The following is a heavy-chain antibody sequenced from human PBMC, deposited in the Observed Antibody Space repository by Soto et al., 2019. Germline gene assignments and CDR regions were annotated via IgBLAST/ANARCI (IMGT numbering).Heavy chain of an antibody. CDR3: AKLTYCSSTSCHKGDAFDI. CDR2: ISYDGSNK. J-gene: IGHJ3*02. Sequence: PGGSLRLSCAASGFTFSSYGMHWVRQAPGKGLEWVAVISYDGSNKYYADSVKGRFTISRDNSKNTLYLQMNSLRAEDTAVYYCAKLTYCSSTSCHKGDAFDIWGQGTIVTVSS. D-gene: IGHD2-2*02. CDR1: GFTFSSYG. V-gene: IGHV3-30*18.